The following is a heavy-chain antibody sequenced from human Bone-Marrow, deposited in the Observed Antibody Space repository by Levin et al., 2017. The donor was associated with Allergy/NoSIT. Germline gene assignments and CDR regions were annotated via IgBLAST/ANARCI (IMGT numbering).Heavy chain of an antibody. D-gene: IGHD6-13*01. J-gene: IGHJ5*02. CDR2: IYPGDSDT. Sequence: LGESLKISCKGSGYSFTSYWIGWVRQMPGKGLEWMGIIYPGDSDTRYSPSFQGQVTISADKSISTAYLQWSSLKASDTAMYYCARQAYSSNWCRWFDPWGQGTLVTVSS. CDR1: GYSFTSYW. CDR3: ARQAYSSNWCRWFDP. V-gene: IGHV5-51*01.